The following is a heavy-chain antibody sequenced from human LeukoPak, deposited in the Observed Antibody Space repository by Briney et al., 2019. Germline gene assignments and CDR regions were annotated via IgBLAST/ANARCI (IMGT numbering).Heavy chain of an antibody. Sequence: SETLSHTCTVSGGSISSYYWSWIRQPPGKGLEWIGYIYYSGSTNYNPSLKSRVTISVDTSKNQFSLKLSSVTAADTAVYYCAVARGQLVPYYFDYWGQGTLVTVSS. D-gene: IGHD6-13*01. V-gene: IGHV4-59*01. J-gene: IGHJ4*02. CDR3: AVARGQLVPYYFDY. CDR1: GGSISSYY. CDR2: IYYSGST.